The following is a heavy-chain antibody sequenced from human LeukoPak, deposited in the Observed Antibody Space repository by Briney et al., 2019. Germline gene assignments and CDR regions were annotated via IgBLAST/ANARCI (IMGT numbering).Heavy chain of an antibody. D-gene: IGHD4-17*01. J-gene: IGHJ5*02. CDR1: GFTFSSYW. V-gene: IGHV3-9*01. Sequence: GGSLRLSCSASGFTFSSYWMHWVRQAPGKGLEWVSGISWSSGSIAYADSVKGRFTISRDNAKNSLYLQMNSLRGEDTALYYCAKDFKAAVTTYGWFDPWGQGTLVTVSS. CDR2: ISWSSGSI. CDR3: AKDFKAAVTTYGWFDP.